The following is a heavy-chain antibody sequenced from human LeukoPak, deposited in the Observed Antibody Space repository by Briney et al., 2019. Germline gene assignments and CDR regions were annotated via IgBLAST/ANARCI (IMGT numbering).Heavy chain of an antibody. Sequence: SETLSLTCTVSGGSISSGGYYWSWIRQPPGKGLEWIGYIYHSGSTYYNPSLKSRVTISVDRSKNQFSLKLSSVTAADTAVYYCARDAEYSSSSGFDYWGQGTLVIVSS. CDR1: GGSISSGGYY. CDR3: ARDAEYSSSSGFDY. D-gene: IGHD6-6*01. V-gene: IGHV4-30-2*01. J-gene: IGHJ4*02. CDR2: IYHSGST.